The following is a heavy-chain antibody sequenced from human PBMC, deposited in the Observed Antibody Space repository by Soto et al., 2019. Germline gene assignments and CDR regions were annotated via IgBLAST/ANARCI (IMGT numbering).Heavy chain of an antibody. CDR1: GFTFSSYG. V-gene: IGHV3-30*18. CDR3: AKDLDGYNWNDLSWFDP. D-gene: IGHD1-1*01. Sequence: QVQLVESGGGMVQPGRSLRLSCAASGFTFSSYGMHWVRQAPGKRLEWVAVISYDGSNKYYADSVKGRFTISRDNSKNTLYLQMNSLRAEDTAVYYCAKDLDGYNWNDLSWFDPWGQGTLVTVSS. CDR2: ISYDGSNK. J-gene: IGHJ5*02.